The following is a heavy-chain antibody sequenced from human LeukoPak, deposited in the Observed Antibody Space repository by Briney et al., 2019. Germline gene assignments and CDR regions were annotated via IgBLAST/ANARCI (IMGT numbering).Heavy chain of an antibody. V-gene: IGHV3-23*01. CDR3: AKDGPVVGASQGYFDY. CDR2: ISGSGGRI. CDR1: GFTFNNYA. J-gene: IGHJ4*02. Sequence: PGGSLRLSCAASGFTFNNYAMSWVRQAPGKGLEWVSGISGSGGRIWNADSVNGRFTISRDNSKNTLYLQMNSLRAEDTAVYYCAKDGPVVGASQGYFDYWGQGTLVTVSS. D-gene: IGHD3-10*01.